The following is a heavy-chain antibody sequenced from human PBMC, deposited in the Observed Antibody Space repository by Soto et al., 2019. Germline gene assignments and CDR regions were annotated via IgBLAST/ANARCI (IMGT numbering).Heavy chain of an antibody. J-gene: IGHJ6*02. CDR2: INPNSGGT. V-gene: IGHV1-2*02. Sequence: ASVKVSCKASGYTFTGYYIHWVRQAPGQGLEWMGWINPNSGGTNYAQKFQGRVTMTRDTSISTAYMELSRLRSDDTAVYYCARVTVMIVGAKNYGMDVWGQGTTVTVSS. CDR1: GYTFTGYY. D-gene: IGHD1-26*01. CDR3: ARVTVMIVGAKNYGMDV.